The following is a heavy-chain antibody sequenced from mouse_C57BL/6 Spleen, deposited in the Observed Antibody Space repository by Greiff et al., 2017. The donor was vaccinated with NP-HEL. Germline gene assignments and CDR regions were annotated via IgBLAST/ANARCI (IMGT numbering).Heavy chain of an antibody. CDR3: VRHGGDY. Sequence: DAGGGLVQPKGSLTLSCAASGFSFNTYAMNWVRQAPGKGLEWVARIRSKSNNYATYYADSVKDRFTISRDDSESMLYLQMNNLKTEDTAMYYCVRHGGDYWGQGTSVTVSS. V-gene: IGHV10-1*01. CDR1: GFSFNTYA. J-gene: IGHJ4*01. CDR2: IRSKSNNYAT.